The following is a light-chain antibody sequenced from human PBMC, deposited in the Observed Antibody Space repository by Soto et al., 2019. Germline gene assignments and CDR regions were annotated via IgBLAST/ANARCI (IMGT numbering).Light chain of an antibody. CDR3: QQSGSSPIT. Sequence: AIQLSQSPSSLSASVGDRVTITCRASQGISSALAWYQQKPGKAPKLLIYDASSLESGVPSRFSGSGSGTDFTLTISRLEPEDFAVYYCQQSGSSPITSGQATRLE. V-gene: IGKV1-13*02. J-gene: IGKJ5*01. CDR1: QGISSA. CDR2: DAS.